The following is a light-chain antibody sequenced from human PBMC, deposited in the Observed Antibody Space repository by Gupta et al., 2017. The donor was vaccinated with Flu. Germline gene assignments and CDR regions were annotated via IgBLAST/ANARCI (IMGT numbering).Light chain of an antibody. J-gene: IGKJ1*01. V-gene: IGKV1-9*01. Sequence: PSFLSASVGDIVTITCRASQGISNYLNWYQQKPGKAPKLLIYDASTLRSGVPSRFSGSGSWSDFTLTISSLQTEDIATYYCQQFNSYPRTFGQGTKLEIK. CDR3: QQFNSYPRT. CDR1: QGISNY. CDR2: DAS.